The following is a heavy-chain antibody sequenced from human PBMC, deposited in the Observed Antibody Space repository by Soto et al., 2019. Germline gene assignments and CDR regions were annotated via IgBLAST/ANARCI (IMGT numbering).Heavy chain of an antibody. Sequence: PSETLCLTCAASGYSITSGYYWGWIRQPPGKGLEWIGSIYHSGTTNYNPSLKSRVTISVDTSKNQFSLKLSSVTATDTAVYYCAREFEAARQAYFDYWGQGALVTVSS. CDR2: IYHSGTT. CDR3: AREFEAARQAYFDY. CDR1: GYSITSGYY. D-gene: IGHD6-6*01. V-gene: IGHV4-38-2*02. J-gene: IGHJ4*02.